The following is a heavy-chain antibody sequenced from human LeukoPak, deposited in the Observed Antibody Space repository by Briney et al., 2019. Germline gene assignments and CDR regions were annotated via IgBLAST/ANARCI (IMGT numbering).Heavy chain of an antibody. D-gene: IGHD7-27*01. V-gene: IGHV1-69*05. CDR2: IIPIFGTA. J-gene: IGHJ4*02. Sequence: SVKVSCKASGGTFSSYAISWVRQAPGQGLEWMGGIIPIFGTANYAQKFQGRVTITTDESTSTAYMELSSLRSEDTAVYYCARDATGAPGVFDYWGQGTLVTVSS. CDR3: ARDATGAPGVFDY. CDR1: GGTFSSYA.